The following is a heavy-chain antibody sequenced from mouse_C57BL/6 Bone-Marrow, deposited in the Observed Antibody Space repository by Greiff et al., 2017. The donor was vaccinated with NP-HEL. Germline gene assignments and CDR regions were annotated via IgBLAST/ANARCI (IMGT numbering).Heavy chain of an antibody. CDR3: ASDVEYYFDY. Sequence: QVQLQQSGAELVRPGASVKLSCKASGYTFTDYYINWVKQRPGQGLEWIARIYPGSGNTYYNEKFKGKATLTAEKSSSTAYMQLSSLTSEDSAVYFCASDVEYYFDYWGQGTTLTVSS. J-gene: IGHJ2*01. CDR1: GYTFTDYY. CDR2: IYPGSGNT. V-gene: IGHV1-76*01.